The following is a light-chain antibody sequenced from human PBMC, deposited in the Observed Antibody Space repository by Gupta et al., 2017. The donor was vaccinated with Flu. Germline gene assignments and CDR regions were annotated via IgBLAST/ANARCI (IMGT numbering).Light chain of an antibody. CDR1: DIITKS. CDR3: QVWDSSSEHPV. CDR2: DDR. J-gene: IGLJ2*01. V-gene: IGLV3-21*02. Sequence: SYVLTQPPSVSVAPGQPARISCGGNDIITKSVHWYQQKAGQAPALVVYDDRARPSGIPERFSGSNSGSPATLTISRVEAGDEADYFCQVWDSSSEHPVFGGGTKLTVL.